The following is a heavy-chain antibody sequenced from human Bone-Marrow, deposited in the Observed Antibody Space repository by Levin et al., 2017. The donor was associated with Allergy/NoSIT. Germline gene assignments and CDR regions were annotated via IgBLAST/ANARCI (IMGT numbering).Heavy chain of an antibody. D-gene: IGHD4-17*01. CDR1: GFTFSNYA. Sequence: PGGSLRLSCVASGFTFSNYAMNWVRQTPGKGLDWVSSVSGGSGDTTNYADSVKGRFTISRDSSKNTLFLQMNSLRAEDTALYFCAKGPRYGDYRYFDNWGQGTLVTVSS. V-gene: IGHV3-23*01. CDR3: AKGPRYGDYRYFDN. J-gene: IGHJ4*02. CDR2: VSGGSGDTT.